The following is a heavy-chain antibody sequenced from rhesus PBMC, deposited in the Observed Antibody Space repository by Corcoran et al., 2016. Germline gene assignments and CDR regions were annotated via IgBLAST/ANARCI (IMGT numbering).Heavy chain of an antibody. D-gene: IGHD2-2*01. CDR2: INRGGGRT. J-gene: IGHJ4*01. CDR1: GFPFSSYC. V-gene: IGHV3S25*01. CDR3: AKSTGLGY. Sequence: VQLVESGGGLAKPGGSLRLSCAASGFPFSSYCMTWVRQAPGKGLGWVAAINRGGGRTNYADSVKGRFTISRDNSKNTLSLQMNSLRAEDTAVYYCAKSTGLGYWGQGVLVTVSS.